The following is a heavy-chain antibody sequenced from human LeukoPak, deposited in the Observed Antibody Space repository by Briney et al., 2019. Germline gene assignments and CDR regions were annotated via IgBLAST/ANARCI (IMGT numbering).Heavy chain of an antibody. CDR3: AREATYSSSGNWFDP. CDR2: IYHSGST. V-gene: IGHV4-38-2*02. CDR1: GGSISSYY. Sequence: PSETLSLTCTVSGGSISSYYWGWIRQPPGKGLEWIGSIYHSGSTYYNPSLKSRVTISVDTSKNQFSLKLSSVTAADTAVYYCAREATYSSSGNWFDPWGQGTLVTVSS. D-gene: IGHD6-13*01. J-gene: IGHJ5*02.